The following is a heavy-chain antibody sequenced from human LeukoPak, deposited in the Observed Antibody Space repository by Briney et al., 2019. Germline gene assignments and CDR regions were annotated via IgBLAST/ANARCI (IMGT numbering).Heavy chain of an antibody. J-gene: IGHJ4*02. CDR2: IKSKPDGGTT. V-gene: IGHV3-15*01. CDR1: GFTFSNAW. Sequence: GGSLRLSCAGSGFTFSNAWMNWVRQAPGKGLEWVGRIKSKPDGGTTDYAAPVKGRFTVSRDDSEYTVFLQMNRLRAEDTAVYFCVTGGYFLDYWGQGTRVTVSS. D-gene: IGHD2/OR15-2a*01. CDR3: VTGGYFLDY.